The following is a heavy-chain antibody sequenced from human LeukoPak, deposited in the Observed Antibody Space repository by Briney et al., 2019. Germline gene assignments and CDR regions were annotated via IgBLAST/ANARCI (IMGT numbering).Heavy chain of an antibody. CDR1: GFTFSSYG. CDR2: ISGSGGST. V-gene: IGHV3-23*01. D-gene: IGHD3-10*01. CDR3: ARDDYASGSYNF. J-gene: IGHJ4*02. Sequence: PGGTLRLSCAASGFTFSSYGMSWVRHAPGKGLEWVSAISGSGGSTYYADSVKGRFTISKDNAKNSLYLQMNRLRDEDTAVYYCARDDYASGSYNFWGQGTLVTVSS.